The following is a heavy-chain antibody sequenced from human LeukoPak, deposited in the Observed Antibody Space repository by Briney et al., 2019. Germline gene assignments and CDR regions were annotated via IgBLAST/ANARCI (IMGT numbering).Heavy chain of an antibody. D-gene: IGHD3-10*01. CDR1: GYTFTSYG. CDR2: MNPNSGNT. CDR3: ARHRYYYGSGSLTPWFDP. Sequence: ASVKVSCKASGYTFTSYGINWVRQATGQGLEWMGWMNPNSGNTGYAQKFQGRVTITRNTSISTAYMELSSLRSEDTAVYYCARHRYYYGSGSLTPWFDPWGQGTLVTVSS. V-gene: IGHV1-8*03. J-gene: IGHJ5*02.